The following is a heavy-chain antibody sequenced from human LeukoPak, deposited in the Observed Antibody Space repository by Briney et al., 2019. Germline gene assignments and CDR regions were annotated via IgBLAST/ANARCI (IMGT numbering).Heavy chain of an antibody. J-gene: IGHJ4*02. Sequence: SETLSLTCAVYGGSFSGYYWSWIRQPPGKGLEWIGEINHSGSPNYNPSLKSRVTISVDTSKNQFSLKLSSVTAADTAVYYCARGRGPYYDFWSGYRFDYWGQGTLVTVSS. V-gene: IGHV4-34*01. D-gene: IGHD3-3*01. CDR3: ARGRGPYYDFWSGYRFDY. CDR2: INHSGSP. CDR1: GGSFSGYY.